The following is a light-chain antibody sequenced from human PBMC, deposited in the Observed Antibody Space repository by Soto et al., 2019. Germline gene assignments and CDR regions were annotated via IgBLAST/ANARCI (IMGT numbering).Light chain of an antibody. Sequence: QSALTQPASVSGSPGQSITISCTGTSSDVGGYNYVSWYQQHPGKAPKLMIYEVSNRPSGVSNRFSGSKSGHTASLTISGLQAEDEADYYGSSYTTSSTHWVVGGGTKLTVL. CDR3: SSYTTSSTHWV. CDR2: EVS. J-gene: IGLJ3*02. V-gene: IGLV2-14*01. CDR1: SSDVGGYNY.